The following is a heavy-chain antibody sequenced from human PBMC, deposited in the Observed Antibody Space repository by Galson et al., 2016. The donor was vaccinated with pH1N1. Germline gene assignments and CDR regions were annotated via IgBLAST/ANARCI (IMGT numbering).Heavy chain of an antibody. Sequence: SLRLSCAASGFNFHEYAMHWVRQAPGKGLEWVSGISWNSGRIVYADSVKGRFAISRDNAKNSLYLQMTSLRAEDTAFYYCAKDRYSSPRSDYFDYWGQGTLSPSLQ. CDR2: ISWNSGRI. J-gene: IGHJ4*01. CDR3: AKDRYSSPRSDYFDY. CDR1: GFNFHEYA. V-gene: IGHV3-9*01. D-gene: IGHD6-19*01.